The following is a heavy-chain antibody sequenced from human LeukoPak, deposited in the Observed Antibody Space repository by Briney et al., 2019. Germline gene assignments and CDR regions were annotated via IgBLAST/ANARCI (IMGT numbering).Heavy chain of an antibody. CDR3: AKTVWNGKYFGY. CDR2: ISSGSATI. CDR1: GFTFSNYA. Sequence: GGSLRLSCAASGFTFSNYAMSWVRQAPGKGLDWVSVISSGSATIHYADSVKGRFTISRDNSKNTLYLEMNSLRVEDTAVYYCAKTVWNGKYFGYWGQGTLVTVSS. V-gene: IGHV3-23*01. J-gene: IGHJ4*02. D-gene: IGHD1-1*01.